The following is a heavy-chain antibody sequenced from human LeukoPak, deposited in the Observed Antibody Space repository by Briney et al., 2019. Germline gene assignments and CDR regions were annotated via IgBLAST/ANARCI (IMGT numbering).Heavy chain of an antibody. D-gene: IGHD6-13*01. CDR3: ARVVAAARYNWFDP. J-gene: IGHJ5*02. V-gene: IGHV4-39*07. CDR1: GGSISSSSYY. CDR2: IYYSGST. Sequence: NTSETLSLTCTVSGGSISSSSYYWGWIRQPPGKGLEWIGSIYYSGSTYYNPSLKSRVTISVDTSKNQFSLKLSSVTAADTAVYYCARVVAAARYNWFDPWGQGTLVTVSS.